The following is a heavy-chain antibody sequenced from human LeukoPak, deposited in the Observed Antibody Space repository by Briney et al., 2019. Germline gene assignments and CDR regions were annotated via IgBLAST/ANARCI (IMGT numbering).Heavy chain of an antibody. D-gene: IGHD3-22*01. V-gene: IGHV6-1*01. CDR1: GDSVSSNSAA. Sequence: SQTLSLTCAISGDSVSSNSAAWNWIRQSPSRGLEWLGRTYYRSKWYNDYAVSVRGRITINPDTSKNHFSLQLNSVTPEDTAVYYCERDERLRHSGGYFIPAAFDFWGQGTMVTVSS. CDR3: ERDERLRHSGGYFIPAAFDF. J-gene: IGHJ3*01. CDR2: TYYRSKWYN.